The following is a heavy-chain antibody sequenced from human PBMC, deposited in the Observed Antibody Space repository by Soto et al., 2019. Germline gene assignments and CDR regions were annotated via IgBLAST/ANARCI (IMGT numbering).Heavy chain of an antibody. D-gene: IGHD3-3*01. CDR3: ARVMGWSGYQGSGPYYFDY. V-gene: IGHV4-31*03. CDR2: IYYSGST. J-gene: IGHJ4*02. CDR1: GGSISSGGYY. Sequence: SETLSLTCTVSGGSISSGGYYWSWIRQHPGKGLEWIGYIYYSGSTYYNPSLKSRVTISVDTSKNQFSLKLSSVTAADTAVYYCARVMGWSGYQGSGPYYFDYWGQGTLVTVSS.